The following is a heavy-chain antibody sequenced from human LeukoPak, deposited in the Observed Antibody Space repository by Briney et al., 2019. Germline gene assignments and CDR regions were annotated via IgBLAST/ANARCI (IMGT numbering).Heavy chain of an antibody. J-gene: IGHJ3*02. CDR1: GFTFSSYW. Sequence: PGGSLRLSCAASGFTFSSYWMSWVRQAPGKGLEWVANIKQDGSEKYYVDSVKGRFIVSRDNAKNSLYLQMNSLRAEDTAVYYCARDEQFAYDAFDIWGQGTMVTVSS. D-gene: IGHD6-6*01. CDR3: ARDEQFAYDAFDI. CDR2: IKQDGSEK. V-gene: IGHV3-7*01.